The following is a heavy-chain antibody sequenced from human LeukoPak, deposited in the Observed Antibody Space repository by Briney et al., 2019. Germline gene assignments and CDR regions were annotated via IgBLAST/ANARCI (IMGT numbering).Heavy chain of an antibody. CDR2: IYTSGST. Sequence: SETLSLTCTVSGASVSSHDYDWSWIRKPPGKGLEWIGRIYTSGSTNYNPSLKSRVTMSVDTSKNQFSLKLSSVTAADTAVYYCARGAEDSYGYPNFDYWGQGTLDTVSS. V-gene: IGHV4-4*07. CDR3: ARGAEDSYGYPNFDY. J-gene: IGHJ4*02. D-gene: IGHD5-18*01. CDR1: GASVSSHDYD.